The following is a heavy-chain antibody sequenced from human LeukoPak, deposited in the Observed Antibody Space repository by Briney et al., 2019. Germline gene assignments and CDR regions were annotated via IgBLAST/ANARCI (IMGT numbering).Heavy chain of an antibody. V-gene: IGHV1-2*02. D-gene: IGHD5-18*01. CDR3: ARAGYSYGEPFDY. Sequence: RRASVKVSCKASGYTFTGYYMHWVRQAPGQGLEWVGWINPNSGGTNYAQKFQGRVTMTRDTSISTAYMELSRLRSDDTAVYYCARAGYSYGEPFDYWGQGTLVTVSS. CDR2: INPNSGGT. J-gene: IGHJ4*02. CDR1: GYTFTGYY.